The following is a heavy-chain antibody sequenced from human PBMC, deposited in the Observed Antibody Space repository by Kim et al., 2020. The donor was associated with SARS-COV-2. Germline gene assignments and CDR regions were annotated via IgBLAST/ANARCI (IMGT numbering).Heavy chain of an antibody. CDR3: ASYYYYNGSEYFQH. J-gene: IGHJ1*01. CDR2: IYYRGNT. CDR1: GGSITTYSYS. Sequence: SETLSLTCTVSGGSITTYSYSWGWIRQPPGKGLEWIGNIYYRGNTYYNPSLKSRVTISGDTSKNQFSLSLSSVTAADTAVYYCASYYYYNGSEYFQHWG. V-gene: IGHV4-39*01. D-gene: IGHD3-10*01.